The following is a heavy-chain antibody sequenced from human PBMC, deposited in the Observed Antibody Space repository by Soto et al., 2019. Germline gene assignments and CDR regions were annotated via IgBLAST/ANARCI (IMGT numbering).Heavy chain of an antibody. Sequence: QVQLVQSGAEVKKPGASVKVSCRTSGYTFSGFYIHWVRQAPGQGLESKGWIYPDSGGTDYAQKFQGRVTMTRDTSISTAYMELSRLRSDDTAVYYCRVTGVSEVDYWGQGTLVTVSS. D-gene: IGHD2-8*01. CDR3: RVTGVSEVDY. CDR1: GYTFSGFY. J-gene: IGHJ4*02. CDR2: IYPDSGGT. V-gene: IGHV1-2*02.